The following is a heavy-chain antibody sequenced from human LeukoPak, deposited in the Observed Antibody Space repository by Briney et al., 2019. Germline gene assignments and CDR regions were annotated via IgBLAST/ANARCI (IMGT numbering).Heavy chain of an antibody. CDR2: IYYSAST. CDR1: GGSISSYY. Sequence: PSETLSLTCTVSGGSISSYYWSWIRQPPGKGLEWIGYIYYSASTNYNPSLKSRVTISVDTSKNQFSLKLSSVTAADTAVYYCARVYYYGSGSYYNKAIYYYYYYMDVWGKGTTVTVSS. D-gene: IGHD3-10*01. CDR3: ARVYYYGSGSYYNKAIYYYYYYMDV. J-gene: IGHJ6*03. V-gene: IGHV4-59*01.